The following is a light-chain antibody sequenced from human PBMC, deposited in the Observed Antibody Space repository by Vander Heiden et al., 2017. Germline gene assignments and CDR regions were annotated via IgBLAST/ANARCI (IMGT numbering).Light chain of an antibody. J-gene: IGKJ5*01. Sequence: EIVMPQSPATLSVSPGERATLSCRASQSISRNLAWYQQKPGQAPRLLIYGASTRAADVPARFSGSGCGTEFTLTISSLQSEDFAVYYCQQHNKWASSTFGQGTQLDIK. V-gene: IGKV3-15*01. CDR3: QQHNKWASST. CDR1: QSISRN. CDR2: GAS.